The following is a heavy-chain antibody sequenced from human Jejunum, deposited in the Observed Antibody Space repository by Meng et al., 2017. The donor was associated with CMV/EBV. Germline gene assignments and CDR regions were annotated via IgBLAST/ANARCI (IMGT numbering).Heavy chain of an antibody. CDR3: ARIRGSYPGDYYNGMDV. J-gene: IGHJ6*02. CDR2: INPSDAGT. V-gene: IGHV1-46*01. Sequence: FIGYSMHWVRPAPGQGLEWMAKINPSDAGTTYAQRFQGRLTMTRDTSTNTVYLELGSLKPEDTAVYYCARIRGSYPGDYYNGMDVWGQGTTVTVSS. CDR1: FIGYS. D-gene: IGHD1-26*01.